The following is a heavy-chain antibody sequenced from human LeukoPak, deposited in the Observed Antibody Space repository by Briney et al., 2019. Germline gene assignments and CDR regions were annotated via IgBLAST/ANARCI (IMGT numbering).Heavy chain of an antibody. D-gene: IGHD2-15*01. CDR3: ARGAAGFDP. CDR1: GLTFSSFA. J-gene: IGHJ5*02. Sequence: GGSLRLSCAASGLTFSSFAMRWVRQAPGKGLEWVSSVSGSGGATYYADSVKGRFTISRENAKNSLYLQMNSLRAGDTAVYYCARGAAGFDPWGQGTLVTVSS. CDR2: VSGSGGAT. V-gene: IGHV3-23*01.